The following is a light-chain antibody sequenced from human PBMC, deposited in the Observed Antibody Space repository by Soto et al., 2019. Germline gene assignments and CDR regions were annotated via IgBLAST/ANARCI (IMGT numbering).Light chain of an antibody. J-gene: IGLJ1*01. CDR2: EVT. CDR1: SSDVGGYNY. V-gene: IGLV2-8*01. CDR3: CSDAYTLYV. Sequence: QSVLTQPPSASGSPGQSVTISCTGTSSDVGGYNYVSWYQQHPGKAPKLMIYEVTKRPSGVPDRFSGSKSGNTASLTVSGLQDEDEADYYCCSDAYTLYVFGTGTKVTVL.